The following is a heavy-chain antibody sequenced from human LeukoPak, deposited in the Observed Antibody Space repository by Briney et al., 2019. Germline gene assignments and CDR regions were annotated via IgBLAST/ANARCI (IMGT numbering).Heavy chain of an antibody. CDR1: GFTFSSFG. CDR3: ARDGTTYYYGSGSYYNGAFDI. Sequence: GGSLRLSCAASGFTFSSFGMHWVRQAPGQGLEGVAFILYDGTNKYYADSVKGRFTISRDNAKNSLYLQMNSLRAEDTAVYYCARDGTTYYYGSGSYYNGAFDIWGQGTMVTVSS. V-gene: IGHV3-30*02. D-gene: IGHD3-10*01. CDR2: ILYDGTNK. J-gene: IGHJ3*02.